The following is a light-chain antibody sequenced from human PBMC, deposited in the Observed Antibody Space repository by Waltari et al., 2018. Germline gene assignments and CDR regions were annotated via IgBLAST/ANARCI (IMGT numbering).Light chain of an antibody. CDR2: DVD. V-gene: IGLV2-14*01. CDR3: SSYISSSTLV. J-gene: IGLJ1*01. Sequence: QSALTQPASVSGSPGQSITISCTGTISDIGAYNYVSWYQQHPGKAPKLMIYDVDNRPSGISNRFAGYKSGNKASLTISGVQGEDEAEYYCSSYISSSTLVFGIGTKVTVL. CDR1: ISDIGAYNY.